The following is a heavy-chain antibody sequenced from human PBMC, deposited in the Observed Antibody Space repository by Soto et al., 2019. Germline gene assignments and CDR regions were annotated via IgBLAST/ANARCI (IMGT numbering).Heavy chain of an antibody. V-gene: IGHV3-30*18. CDR2: ISYDGSNK. Sequence: GGSLRLSCAASGFTFSSYGMHWVRQAPGKGLEWVAVISYDGSNKYYADSVKGRFTISRDNSKNTLYLQMNSLRAEDTAVYYCAKVGYGSGSQDAFDIWGQGTMVTVSS. CDR3: AKVGYGSGSQDAFDI. J-gene: IGHJ3*02. D-gene: IGHD3-10*01. CDR1: GFTFSSYG.